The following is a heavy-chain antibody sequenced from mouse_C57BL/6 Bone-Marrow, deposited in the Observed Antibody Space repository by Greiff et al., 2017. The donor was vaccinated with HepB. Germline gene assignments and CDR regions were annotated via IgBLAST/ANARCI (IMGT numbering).Heavy chain of an antibody. J-gene: IGHJ2*01. CDR2: ISSGGSYT. CDR1: GFTFSSYG. CDR3: ARDDYDYFDY. D-gene: IGHD2-4*01. V-gene: IGHV5-6*01. Sequence: EVQLVESGGDLVKPGGSLKLSCAASGFTFSSYGMSWVRQTPDKRLEWVATISSGGSYTYYPDSVKGRFTISRDNAKNTLYLRMSSLKSEDTAMYYCARDDYDYFDYWGQGTTLTVSS.